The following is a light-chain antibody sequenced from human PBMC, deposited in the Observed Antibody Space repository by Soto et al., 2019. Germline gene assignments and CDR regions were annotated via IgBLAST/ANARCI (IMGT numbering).Light chain of an antibody. CDR3: QQSYTTPPT. Sequence: DIQVTQSPSSLSASVGDRVTITCRSSQTISNYLNWYQQKPGKAPKLLIYAASSLQSGVQSRFSGSGSGTDFTLTITSLQPEDFATYYCQQSYTTPPTFGGGTKVDIK. CDR1: QTISNY. CDR2: AAS. J-gene: IGKJ4*01. V-gene: IGKV1-39*01.